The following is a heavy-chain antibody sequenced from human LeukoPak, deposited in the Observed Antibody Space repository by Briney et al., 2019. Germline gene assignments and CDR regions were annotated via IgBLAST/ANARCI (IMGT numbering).Heavy chain of an antibody. D-gene: IGHD1-26*01. CDR3: ARVVHSGTLDY. Sequence: GGSLRLSCAASGFTFSSYAVHWVRQAPGKGLEWVAVISYDGSNKYYADSVKGRFTISRDNSKNTLYLQMNSLRAEDTAVYYCARVVHSGTLDYWGQGTLVTVSS. J-gene: IGHJ4*02. CDR1: GFTFSSYA. V-gene: IGHV3-30-3*01. CDR2: ISYDGSNK.